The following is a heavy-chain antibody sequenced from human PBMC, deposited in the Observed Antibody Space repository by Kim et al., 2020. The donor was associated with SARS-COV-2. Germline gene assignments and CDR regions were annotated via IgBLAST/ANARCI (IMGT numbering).Heavy chain of an antibody. D-gene: IGHD4-4*01. CDR3: ARVRASNLNWFDP. CDR2: IYYSGST. J-gene: IGHJ5*02. Sequence: SETLSLTCTVSGGSISSGGYYWSWIRQHPGKGLEWIGYIYYSGSTYYNPSLKSRVTISVDTSKNQFSLKLSSVTAADTAVYYCARVRASNLNWFDPWGQGTLVTVSS. V-gene: IGHV4-31*03. CDR1: GGSISSGGYY.